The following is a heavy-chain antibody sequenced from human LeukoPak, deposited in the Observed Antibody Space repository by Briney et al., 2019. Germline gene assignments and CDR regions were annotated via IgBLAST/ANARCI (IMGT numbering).Heavy chain of an antibody. J-gene: IGHJ4*02. CDR2: IYTSGST. CDR3: ARDSYYYDSSGYSPPFDY. V-gene: IGHV4-4*07. CDR1: GGSISSYY. Sequence: PSETLSLTCTVSGGSISSYYWSWIRQPAGKGLEWIGRIYTSGSTNYNPSLKSRVTMSVGTSKNQFSLKLSSVTAADTAVYYCARDSYYYDSSGYSPPFDYWGQGTLVTVSS. D-gene: IGHD3-22*01.